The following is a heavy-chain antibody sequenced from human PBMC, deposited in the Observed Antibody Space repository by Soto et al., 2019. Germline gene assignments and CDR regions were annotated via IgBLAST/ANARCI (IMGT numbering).Heavy chain of an antibody. CDR3: ARDPNSLRYYYMDV. Sequence: EVQLVESGGGLVKPGGSLRLSCAASGFTFSRYSMNWVRQAPGKGLEWVSSISSSSSYIYYADSVKGRFTISRDNAKNSLYLQMNSLTAEDTAVYYCARDPNSLRYYYMDVWGKGTTVTVSS. D-gene: IGHD4-4*01. J-gene: IGHJ6*03. CDR2: ISSSSSYI. V-gene: IGHV3-21*01. CDR1: GFTFSRYS.